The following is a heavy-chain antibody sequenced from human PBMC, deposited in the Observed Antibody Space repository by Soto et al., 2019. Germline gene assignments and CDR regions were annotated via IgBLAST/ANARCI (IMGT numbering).Heavy chain of an antibody. CDR2: IIPIFGTA. CDR3: ARGAGSATYYYASSGYYLAL. D-gene: IGHD3-22*01. CDR1: GGTFSSYA. J-gene: IGHJ4*02. V-gene: IGHV1-69*13. Sequence: SVKVSCKASGGTFSSYAISWVRQAPGQGLEWMGGIIPIFGTANYAQKFQGRVTITADESTSTAYMELSSLRSEDTAVYYCARGAGSATYYYASSGYYLALWGQGTLVTVSS.